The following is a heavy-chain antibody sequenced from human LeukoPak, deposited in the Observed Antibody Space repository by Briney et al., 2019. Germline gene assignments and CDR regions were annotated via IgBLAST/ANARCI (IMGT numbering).Heavy chain of an antibody. CDR3: ARVWFGKPQGY. Sequence: PGGSLRLSCAASGFTFSSYSMNWVRQAPGKGLEWVSSISSSSSYIYYADSVKGRFTISRDNAKNALYLQMNSLRAEDTAVYYCARVWFGKPQGYWGHGTLVTVSS. V-gene: IGHV3-21*01. J-gene: IGHJ4*01. CDR1: GFTFSSYS. CDR2: ISSSSSYI. D-gene: IGHD3-10*01.